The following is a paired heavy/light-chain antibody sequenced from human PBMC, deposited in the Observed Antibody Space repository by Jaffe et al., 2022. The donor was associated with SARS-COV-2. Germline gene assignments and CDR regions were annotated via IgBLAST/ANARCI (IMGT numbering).Heavy chain of an antibody. CDR2: ISNNGGST. CDR1: GFTFSSYE. Sequence: EVQLVESGGGLVQPGGSLRLSCSVSGFTFSSYEMYWVRQAAGKGLEYVSSISNNGGSTFYADSAKGRFTISRDNSQNTLFLQMSSLRTEDTAVYFCVKDSGYSAYGRFDSWGQGALVTVSS. J-gene: IGHJ5*02. CDR3: VKDSGYSAYGRFDS. V-gene: IGHV3-64D*09. D-gene: IGHD5-12*01.
Light chain of an antibody. J-gene: IGKJ4*01. CDR2: TAS. CDR1: RSIRNY. V-gene: IGKV1-39*01. Sequence: DIQMTQSPSSLSASVGDRVTITCRASRSIRNYLNWYQQKPGKAPNLLIYTASILQSGVPSRFSGSGSGTDFTLTISSLQPEDFATYYCQQTDSTLLTFGGGTRVEIK. CDR3: QQTDSTLLT.